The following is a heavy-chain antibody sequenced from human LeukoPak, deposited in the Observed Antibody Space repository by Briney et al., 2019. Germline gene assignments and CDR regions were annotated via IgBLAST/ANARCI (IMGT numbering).Heavy chain of an antibody. CDR1: GFTFKNYV. CDR2: IYGSGVSI. CDR3: AKDLGWELPAEAY. J-gene: IGHJ4*02. V-gene: IGHV3-23*01. D-gene: IGHD1-26*01. Sequence: HPGGSLRLSCVASGFTFKNYVMNWVRQAPGKGLEWLATIYGSGVSISYADSAKGRFTISRDNSNNTLYLQMNSLRAEDTAMYYCAKDLGWELPAEAYWGQGILVTVSS.